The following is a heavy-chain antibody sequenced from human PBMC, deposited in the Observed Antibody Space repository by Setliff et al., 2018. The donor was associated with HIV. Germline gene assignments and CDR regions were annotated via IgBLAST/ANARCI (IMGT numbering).Heavy chain of an antibody. Sequence: ASVKVSCKASGYTFTSNDINWVRQATGQGLEWMGWMNPNSGNTGYAQKFQGRVTMTRDTSISTAYMELSSLRSDDTAVYYCARGAWYSSGWYSSRYMDVWGKGTTVTVPS. J-gene: IGHJ6*03. V-gene: IGHV1-8*01. CDR1: GYTFTSND. CDR2: MNPNSGNT. CDR3: ARGAWYSSGWYSSRYMDV. D-gene: IGHD6-19*01.